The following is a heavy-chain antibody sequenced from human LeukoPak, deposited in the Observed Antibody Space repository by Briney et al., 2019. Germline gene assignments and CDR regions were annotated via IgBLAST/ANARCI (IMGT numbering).Heavy chain of an antibody. J-gene: IGHJ4*02. CDR3: VKTYCSITRCSPGFDS. V-gene: IGHV3-23*01. CDR2: ISGTNDDT. Sequence: GGSLRLSCVGSGFIFKLFAVGWVRQAPGKGLGWVSVISGTNDDTDYADSVRGHFTISRDNSLNTLFLQMDNLRAEDTAVYYCVKTYCSITRCSPGFDSWGQGTLVTVSS. D-gene: IGHD3-10*01. CDR1: GFIFKLFA.